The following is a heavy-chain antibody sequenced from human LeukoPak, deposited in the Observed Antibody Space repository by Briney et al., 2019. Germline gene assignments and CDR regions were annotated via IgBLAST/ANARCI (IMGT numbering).Heavy chain of an antibody. J-gene: IGHJ6*03. CDR2: IIPIFGTA. CDR1: GGTFISYA. Sequence: GASVKVSCRASGGTFISYAISWVRQAPGQGLEWMGGIIPIFGTANYAQKFQGRVTITADESTSTAYMELSSLRSEDTAVYYCARCRWRYCSGGSCYSVRYYYYYMDVWGKGTTVTISS. V-gene: IGHV1-69*13. CDR3: ARCRWRYCSGGSCYSVRYYYYYMDV. D-gene: IGHD2-15*01.